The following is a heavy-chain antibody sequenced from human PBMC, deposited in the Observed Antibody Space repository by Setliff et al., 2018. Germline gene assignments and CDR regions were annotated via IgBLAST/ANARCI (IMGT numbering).Heavy chain of an antibody. V-gene: IGHV3-48*01. Sequence: PGGSLRLSCAASGFTFSGYSMNWVRQAPGKGLEWVSDISSSSSTIYYADSVKGRFTISRDNAQNSLYLQMNSLRAEDTAVYYCARSYNFWSGPALDVWGKGTTVTVSS. CDR3: ARSYNFWSGPALDV. D-gene: IGHD3-3*01. CDR1: GFTFSGYS. CDR2: ISSSSSTI. J-gene: IGHJ6*04.